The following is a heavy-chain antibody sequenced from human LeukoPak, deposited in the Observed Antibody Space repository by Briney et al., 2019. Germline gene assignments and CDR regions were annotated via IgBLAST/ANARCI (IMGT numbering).Heavy chain of an antibody. V-gene: IGHV3-74*01. CDR1: GFTFSNYN. D-gene: IGHD2-15*01. CDR3: ARAFCPGGSCYGRFDY. CDR2: INGDGSST. Sequence: GGSLRLSCAASGFTFSNYNMNWVRQASGKGLEWVSRINGDGSSTSYADSVKGRFTISRDNAKSTVYLQMNSLTAEDTAVYHCARAFCPGGSCYGRFDYWGQGTLVTVSS. J-gene: IGHJ4*02.